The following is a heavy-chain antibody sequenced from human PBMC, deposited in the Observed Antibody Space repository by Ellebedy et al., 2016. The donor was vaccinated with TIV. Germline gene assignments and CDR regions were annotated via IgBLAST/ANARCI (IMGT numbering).Heavy chain of an antibody. CDR2: IHHTGST. Sequence: SETLSLTCTVPGGSISGYYWVWIRQSPGKGLEWIGYIHHTGSTSYNPSLQSRVTISVDTSKNQFSLKLSSVTAADAAIYFCGREPSGWVAFDFWGQGRAVSVSS. CDR3: GREPSGWVAFDF. CDR1: GGSISGYY. V-gene: IGHV4-59*01. J-gene: IGHJ3*01. D-gene: IGHD6-19*01.